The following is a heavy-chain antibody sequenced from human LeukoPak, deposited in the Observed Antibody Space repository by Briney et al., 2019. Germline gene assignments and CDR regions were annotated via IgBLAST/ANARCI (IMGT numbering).Heavy chain of an antibody. D-gene: IGHD5-24*01. V-gene: IGHV4-59*01. J-gene: IGHJ6*03. CDR1: GGSISSYY. Sequence: SETLSLTCTVSGGSISSYYWTWIRQPPGKGLEWVGCIYYTGSTNYNPSPKSRGTISVDTAKNQFSLRLSSVTAADTAVYYWARGARDGYNYYHYYMDVWGKGTTVTVSS. CDR2: IYYTGST. CDR3: ARGARDGYNYYHYYMDV.